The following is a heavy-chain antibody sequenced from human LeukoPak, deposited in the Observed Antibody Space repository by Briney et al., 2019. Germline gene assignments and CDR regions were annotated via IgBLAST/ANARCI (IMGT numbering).Heavy chain of an antibody. CDR2: IYYSGST. Sequence: PSETLSLTCTFSGGAISSSSYYWGWIRQPPGKGLEWIGYIYYSGSTNYNPSLKSRVTISVDTSKNQFSLKLSSVTAADTALYYCAKGDSSGPLDYWGQGTLVTVSS. CDR1: GGAISSSSYY. V-gene: IGHV4-61*05. CDR3: AKGDSSGPLDY. D-gene: IGHD3-22*01. J-gene: IGHJ4*02.